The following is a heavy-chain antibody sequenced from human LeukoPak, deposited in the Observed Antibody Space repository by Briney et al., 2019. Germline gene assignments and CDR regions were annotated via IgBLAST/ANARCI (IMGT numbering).Heavy chain of an antibody. CDR2: ITGSGDST. CDR1: GFTVSSNY. J-gene: IGHJ4*02. Sequence: PGGSLRLSCAASGFTVSSNYMSWVRQAPGKGLEWVSGITGSGDSTYYADSVKGRFTISRDNSENTLFLQMNSLRAEDTAVYHCARGKGRGYNHTHLDYWGQGTLVTVSS. V-gene: IGHV3-23*01. D-gene: IGHD5-18*01. CDR3: ARGKGRGYNHTHLDY.